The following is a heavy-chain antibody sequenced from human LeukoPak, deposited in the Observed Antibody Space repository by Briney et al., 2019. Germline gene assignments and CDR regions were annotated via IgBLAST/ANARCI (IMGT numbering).Heavy chain of an antibody. J-gene: IGHJ3*02. V-gene: IGHV4-59*01. CDR1: GGSISSYY. D-gene: IGHD6-19*01. CDR2: LNNRGST. CDR3: ARDRPGIAVAGDAFDI. Sequence: SETLSLTCTVSGGSISSYYWSWIRQPPGEGLEWIGYLNNRGSTTYNPSLKRRVTISVDTSKKQFSLKLRYVTAADTAVYYCARDRPGIAVAGDAFDIWGQGTVVTVSS.